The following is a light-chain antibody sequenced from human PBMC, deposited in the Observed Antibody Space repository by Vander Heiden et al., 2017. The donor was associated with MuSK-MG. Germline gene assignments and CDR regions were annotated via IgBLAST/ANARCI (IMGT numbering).Light chain of an antibody. CDR2: DAS. Sequence: EIVLTQSPATLSLSPGESATLSCRASQSLSNYLAWYQQKPGQAPRLLIYDASNRATGIPARFSGSGSGTDFTLTITSLEPEDFAVYYCQQRSTWPPTFGQGTKVEIK. CDR1: QSLSNY. V-gene: IGKV3-11*01. CDR3: QQRSTWPPT. J-gene: IGKJ1*01.